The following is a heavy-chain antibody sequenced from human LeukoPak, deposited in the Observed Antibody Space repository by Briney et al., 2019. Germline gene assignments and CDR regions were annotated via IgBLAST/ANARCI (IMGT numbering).Heavy chain of an antibody. CDR1: GGSISSYY. D-gene: IGHD6-19*01. CDR3: ARGGWYPESFQH. V-gene: IGHV4-59*01. J-gene: IGHJ1*01. Sequence: PSETLSLTCTVSGGSISSYYWSWIRQPPGKGLEWIGNIYDRGSTNYNPSLKSRVTISVDTSKNQFSLKLSSVTAADTAVYYCARGGWYPESFQHWGQGALVTVSS. CDR2: IYDRGST.